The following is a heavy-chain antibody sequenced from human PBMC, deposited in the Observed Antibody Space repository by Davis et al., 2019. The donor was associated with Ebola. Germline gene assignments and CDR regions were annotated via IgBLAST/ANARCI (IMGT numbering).Heavy chain of an antibody. CDR2: ISSSSSYI. J-gene: IGHJ6*02. CDR1: GFTFSSYS. V-gene: IGHV3-21*01. CDR3: ARDWYYYDSSGYYYGGYYYYGMDV. Sequence: PGGSLRLSCAASGFTFSSYSMNWVRQAPGKGLEWVSSISSSSSYIYSADSVKGRFTISRDNAKNTLYLQMNSLRAEDTAVYYCARDWYYYDSSGYYYGGYYYYGMDVWSQGTTVTVSS. D-gene: IGHD3-22*01.